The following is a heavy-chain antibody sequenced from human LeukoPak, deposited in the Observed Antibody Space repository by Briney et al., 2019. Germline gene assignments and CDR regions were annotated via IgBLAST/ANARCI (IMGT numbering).Heavy chain of an antibody. J-gene: IGHJ4*02. CDR1: GATFSIYA. CDR3: AAQGYSS. CDR2: IIPIFGTA. Sequence: ASVKLSCNSAGATFSIYAISWVRQPHGQGLEWMGGIIPIFGTANYAQKFQGRVTITADESTSTAYMELSSLRSEDRAVYYCAAQGYSSWGQGTLVTVSS. D-gene: IGHD6-13*01. V-gene: IGHV1-69*13.